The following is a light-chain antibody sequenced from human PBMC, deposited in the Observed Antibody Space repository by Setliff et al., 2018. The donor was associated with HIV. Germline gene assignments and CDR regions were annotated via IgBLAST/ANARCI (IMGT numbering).Light chain of an antibody. Sequence: QSVLTQPASVSGSPGQSNPISCTGSSSGVVGYMSVSWYPQYPGEVPKLMIYDVTKRPSGISNRFSGSKSGSTASLTISGLQAEDEADYYCCSYAGSDTWIFGGGTK. CDR1: SSGVVGYMS. V-gene: IGLV2-23*02. CDR2: DVT. J-gene: IGLJ2*01. CDR3: CSYAGSDTWI.